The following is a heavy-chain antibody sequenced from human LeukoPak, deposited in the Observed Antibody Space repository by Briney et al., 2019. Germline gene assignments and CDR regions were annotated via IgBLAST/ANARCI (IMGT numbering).Heavy chain of an antibody. D-gene: IGHD6-13*01. CDR1: GYTFTSYA. J-gene: IGHJ4*02. Sequence: ASVKVSCKASGYTFTSYAMHWVRQAPGQRLEWMGWINAGNGNTKYSQKFQGRVTITRDTSASTAYMELSSLRSEDTAVYYCARDLGIAAAATPGYWGQGTLVTVSS. V-gene: IGHV1-3*01. CDR2: INAGNGNT. CDR3: ARDLGIAAAATPGY.